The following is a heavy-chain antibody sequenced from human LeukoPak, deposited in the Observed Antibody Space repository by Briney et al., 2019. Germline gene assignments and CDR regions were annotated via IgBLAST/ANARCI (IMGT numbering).Heavy chain of an antibody. CDR2: ISGSGGST. J-gene: IGHJ4*02. CDR1: GFTFSSYA. V-gene: IGHV3-23*01. Sequence: GGSLRLSCAASGFTFSSYAMSWVRQAPGKGLEWVSAISGSGGSTYYADSVKGRFTISRDNSKNTLYLQMNSLRAEDTAVYYCARDIVGATHGGGYWGQGTLVTVSS. D-gene: IGHD1-26*01. CDR3: ARDIVGATHGGGY.